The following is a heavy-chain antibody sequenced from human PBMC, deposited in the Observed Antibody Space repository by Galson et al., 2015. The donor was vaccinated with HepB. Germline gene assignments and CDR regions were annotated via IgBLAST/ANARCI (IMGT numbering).Heavy chain of an antibody. Sequence: SLRLSCAASGFTFSDYDMHWVRQGIGKGLEWVSAIGTLGDTFYADSVKGRFTISRENGTDSSFLQMNSMRAEDTAVYYCARGSQSHCYSTNCPFEDWGPGTLVTVSS. CDR3: ARGSQSHCYSTNCPFED. V-gene: IGHV3-13*01. D-gene: IGHD3-3*01. CDR2: IGTLGDT. CDR1: GFTFSDYD. J-gene: IGHJ4*02.